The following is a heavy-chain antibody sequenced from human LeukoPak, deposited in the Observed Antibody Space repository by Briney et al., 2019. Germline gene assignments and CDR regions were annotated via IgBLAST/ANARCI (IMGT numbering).Heavy chain of an antibody. CDR2: IYYSGST. D-gene: IGHD1-1*01. J-gene: IGHJ6*03. CDR1: GGSIRSYY. CDR3: ARASLEMYYYYYYMDV. Sequence: SETLSLTCTVSGGSIRSYYWSWIRQPPGKGLEWIAYIYYSGSTNYNPSLKSRVTISVDTSKNQFSLKLSSVTAADTAVYYCARASLEMYYYYYYMDVWGKGTTVTISS. V-gene: IGHV4-59*12.